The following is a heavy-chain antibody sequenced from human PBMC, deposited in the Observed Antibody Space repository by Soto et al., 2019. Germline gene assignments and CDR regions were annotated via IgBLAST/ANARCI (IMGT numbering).Heavy chain of an antibody. CDR1: GFTFSSYS. CDR3: ARETRQGITIFGVARNYFDY. CDR2: ISSSSSTI. V-gene: IGHV3-48*01. D-gene: IGHD3-3*01. Sequence: EVQLVESGGGLVQPGGSLRLSCAASGFTFSSYSMNWVRQAPGKGLEWVSYISSSSSTIYYADSVKGGFTISRDNAKNSLYLQMNSLRAEDTAVYYCARETRQGITIFGVARNYFDYWGQGTLVTVSS. J-gene: IGHJ4*02.